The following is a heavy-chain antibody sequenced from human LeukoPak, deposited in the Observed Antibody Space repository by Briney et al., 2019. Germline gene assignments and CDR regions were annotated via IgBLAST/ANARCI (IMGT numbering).Heavy chain of an antibody. Sequence: GGSLRLSCAASGFTFSSYSMNWVRQAPGKGLEWVSSISSSSSYIYYADSVKGRFTISRDNAKNSLYLQMNSLRAEDTAVYYCARVEYSYGYPYYYYYYYMDVWGKGTTVTISS. CDR3: ARVEYSYGYPYYYYYYYMDV. J-gene: IGHJ6*03. CDR1: GFTFSSYS. CDR2: ISSSSSYI. V-gene: IGHV3-21*01. D-gene: IGHD5-18*01.